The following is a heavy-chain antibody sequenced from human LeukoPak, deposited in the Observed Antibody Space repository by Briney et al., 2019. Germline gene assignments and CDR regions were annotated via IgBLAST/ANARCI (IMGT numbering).Heavy chain of an antibody. D-gene: IGHD5-18*01. V-gene: IGHV3-33*01. CDR1: GFTFSSYG. J-gene: IGHJ4*02. CDR2: IWYDGSNK. CDR3: ARDSSPAGNTAWYFDY. Sequence: QAGESLRLSCAASGFTFSSYGMHWVRQAPGKGLEWVAVIWYDGSNKYYADSVKGRFTISRDNSKNTLYLQMNSLRAEDTAVYYCARDSSPAGNTAWYFDYWGQGTLVTVSS.